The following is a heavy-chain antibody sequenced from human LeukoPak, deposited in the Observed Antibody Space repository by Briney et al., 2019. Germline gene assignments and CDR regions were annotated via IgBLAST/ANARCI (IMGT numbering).Heavy chain of an antibody. CDR1: GFTFSTHD. Sequence: GGSLRLSCAASGFTFSTHDVNWVRQAPGKGLEWVSAISGSGGSTYYADSVKGRFTISRDNAKNTLYLQMNSLRAEDTAVYYCVRSAFLTTEFYFDYWGHGTLVTVSS. V-gene: IGHV3-23*01. CDR2: ISGSGGST. J-gene: IGHJ4*01. D-gene: IGHD4-11*01. CDR3: VRSAFLTTEFYFDY.